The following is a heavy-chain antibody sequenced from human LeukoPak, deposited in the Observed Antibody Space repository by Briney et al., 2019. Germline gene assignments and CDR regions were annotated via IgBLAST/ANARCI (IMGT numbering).Heavy chain of an antibody. J-gene: IGHJ4*02. Sequence: SETLSLTCADSGYSISSGYCWGWIRQPPGKGLEWIGSIYHSGSTYYNPSLKSRVTISVDTSKNQFSLKLSSVTAADTAVYYCARDPDWTQVWGQGTLVTVSS. V-gene: IGHV4-38-2*02. CDR2: IYHSGST. CDR3: ARDPDWTQV. CDR1: GYSISSGYC. D-gene: IGHD3/OR15-3a*01.